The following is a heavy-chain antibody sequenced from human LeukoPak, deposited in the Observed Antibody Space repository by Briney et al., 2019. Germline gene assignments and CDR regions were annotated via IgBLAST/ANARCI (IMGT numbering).Heavy chain of an antibody. V-gene: IGHV1-69*05. D-gene: IGHD5-24*01. J-gene: IGHJ4*02. CDR2: IIPIFGIA. Sequence: SVKVSCKASGGTFSSYAISWVRQAPGQGLEWMGGIIPIFGIANYAQKFQGRVTITTDESTSTAYMELSSLRSEDTAVYYCARGDGYNYATGDYWGQGTLVTVSS. CDR3: ARGDGYNYATGDY. CDR1: GGTFSSYA.